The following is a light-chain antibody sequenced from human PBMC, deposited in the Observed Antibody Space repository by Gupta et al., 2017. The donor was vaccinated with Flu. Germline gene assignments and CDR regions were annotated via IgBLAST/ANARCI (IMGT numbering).Light chain of an antibody. J-gene: IGLJ3*02. CDR1: SSNIGAGYD. Sequence: QSVLTQPPSVSGAPGQRVTISCTGSSSNIGAGYDVHWYQQLPGTAPKLLIYGNMNRPSGVPDRISGANSGTSASLAITGLQAEDEADYYCQSYDKSVSGWVFGGGTKLTVL. CDR2: GNM. CDR3: QSYDKSVSGWV. V-gene: IGLV1-40*01.